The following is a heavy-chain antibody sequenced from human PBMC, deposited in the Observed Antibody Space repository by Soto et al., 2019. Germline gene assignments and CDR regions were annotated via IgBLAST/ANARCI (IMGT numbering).Heavy chain of an antibody. CDR1: GFTFSSYS. J-gene: IGHJ4*02. D-gene: IGHD3-16*02. Sequence: GGSLRLSCAASGFTFSSYSMNWVRQAPGKGLEWVSYISSSSSTIYYADSVKGRFTISRDNAKNSLYLQMNSLRAEDTAVYYCARSFSEAETYYDYIWGSYRPIDYWGQGTLVTVSS. CDR3: ARSFSEAETYYDYIWGSYRPIDY. V-gene: IGHV3-48*01. CDR2: ISSSSSTI.